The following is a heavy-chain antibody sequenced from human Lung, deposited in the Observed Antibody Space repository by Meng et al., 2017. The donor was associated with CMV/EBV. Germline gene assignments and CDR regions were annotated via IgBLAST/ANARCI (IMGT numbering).Heavy chain of an antibody. CDR1: GGIFNSHT. D-gene: IGHD4-11*01. CDR3: ASATYMTTQQGWFDT. J-gene: IGHJ5*02. CDR2: NTTLLSMA. Sequence: SSVNVSXKASGGIFNSHTFSWLRQAPGQALEWMGRNTTLLSMANSAQKFQGRLTITADKSTSTVYMELHTLMSEATAVYYCASATYMTTQQGWFDTWGRGSXVTVSS. V-gene: IGHV1-69*02.